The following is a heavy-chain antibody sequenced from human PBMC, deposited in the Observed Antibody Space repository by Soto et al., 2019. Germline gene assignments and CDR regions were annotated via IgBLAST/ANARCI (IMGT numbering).Heavy chain of an antibody. CDR3: ARRFPPPTVDY. Sequence: QVQLQQWGAGLLKPSETLSLTCAVYGGSFSGYYWSWIRQPPGKGLEWIGEINHSGSTNYNPSLKSXXTXSXXTYPNPFSLKLSSVTAADTAVYYCARRFPPPTVDYWGQGTLVTVSS. CDR2: INHSGST. CDR1: GGSFSGYY. J-gene: IGHJ4*02. V-gene: IGHV4-34*01. D-gene: IGHD4-4*01.